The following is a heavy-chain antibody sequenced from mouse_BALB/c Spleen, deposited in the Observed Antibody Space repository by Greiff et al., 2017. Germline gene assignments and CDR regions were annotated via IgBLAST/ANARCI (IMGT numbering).Heavy chain of an antibody. J-gene: IGHJ4*01. CDR2: ISSGGSYT. CDR3: TRGTGLNYYAMDY. Sequence: EVMLVESGGGLVKPGGSLKLSCAASGFTFSSYTMSWVRQTPDKRLEWVATISSGGSYTYYPDSVKGRFTISRDNAKNTLYLQMSSLKSEDTAMYYCTRGTGLNYYAMDYWGQGTSVTVSS. V-gene: IGHV5-6-4*01. D-gene: IGHD4-1*01. CDR1: GFTFSSYT.